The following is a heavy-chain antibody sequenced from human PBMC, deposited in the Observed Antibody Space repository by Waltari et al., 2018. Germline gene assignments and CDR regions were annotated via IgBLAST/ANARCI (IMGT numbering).Heavy chain of an antibody. CDR1: GDSMSTTDC. CDR2: VRGDGRT. D-gene: IGHD2-15*01. V-gene: IGHV4-4*02. Sequence: QLQLQESGPGLVTPSGTLSLTCAVSGDSMSTTDCWSWVRQPPGKGLEWIGQVRGDGRTNYNPSVASRVTISLDTSTDQFSLKVTSATAADTAIYYWARDRGRGLYLDSWGQGMLVTVSS. J-gene: IGHJ4*02. CDR3: ARDRGRGLYLDS.